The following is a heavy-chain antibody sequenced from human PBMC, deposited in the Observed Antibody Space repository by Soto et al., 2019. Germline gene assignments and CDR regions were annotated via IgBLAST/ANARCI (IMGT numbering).Heavy chain of an antibody. Sequence: TGGSLRLSCAASGFTFSSYAMHWVRQAPGKGLEWVAVISYDGSNKYYADSVKGRFTISRDNSKNTLYLQMNSLRAEDTAVYYCARATPRCCLDYWGQGTLVTVSS. V-gene: IGHV3-30-3*01. CDR2: ISYDGSNK. J-gene: IGHJ4*02. CDR3: ARATPRCCLDY. CDR1: GFTFSSYA.